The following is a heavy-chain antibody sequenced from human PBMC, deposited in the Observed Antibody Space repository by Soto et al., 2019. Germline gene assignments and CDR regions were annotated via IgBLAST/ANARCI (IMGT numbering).Heavy chain of an antibody. V-gene: IGHV3-21*01. J-gene: IGHJ6*02. CDR3: ARVRSYSYGQGYGMDV. D-gene: IGHD5-18*01. CDR2: ISSSSGYI. Sequence: KPGGSLRLSCAASGFTFSTYSMNWVRQAPGKGLEWVSSISSSSGYIYYADSVKGRFTISRDDAKNSLSLQRNSLRAEDTAVYYCARVRSYSYGQGYGMDVWGQGTTVTVSS. CDR1: GFTFSTYS.